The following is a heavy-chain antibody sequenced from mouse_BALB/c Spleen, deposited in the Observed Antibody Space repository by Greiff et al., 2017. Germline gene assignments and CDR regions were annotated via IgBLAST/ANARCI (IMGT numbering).Heavy chain of an antibody. CDR2: INPYYGST. Sequence: EVKLQQTGPELVKPGASVKISCKASGYSFTDYIMLWVKQSHGKSLEWIGNINPYYGSTSYNLKFKGKATLTVDKSSSTAYMQLNSLTSEDSAVYYCARSLMITTLDFAYWGQGTLVTVSA. J-gene: IGHJ3*01. V-gene: IGHV1-39*01. CDR3: ARSLMITTLDFAY. CDR1: GYSFTDYI. D-gene: IGHD2-4*01.